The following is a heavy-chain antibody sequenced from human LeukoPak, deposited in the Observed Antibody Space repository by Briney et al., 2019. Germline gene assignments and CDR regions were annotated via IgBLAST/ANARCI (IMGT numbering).Heavy chain of an antibody. J-gene: IGHJ4*02. D-gene: IGHD3-22*01. CDR3: ARGYYYDSSGYYGY. CDR1: GFTVSSNS. Sequence: PGGSLRLSCTVSGFTVSSNSMSWVRQAPGKGLEWVSFIYSDNTHYSDSVKGRFTISRDNSKNTLYLQMNSLRAEDTAVYYCARGYYYDSSGYYGYWGQGTLVTVSS. CDR2: IYSDNT. V-gene: IGHV3-53*01.